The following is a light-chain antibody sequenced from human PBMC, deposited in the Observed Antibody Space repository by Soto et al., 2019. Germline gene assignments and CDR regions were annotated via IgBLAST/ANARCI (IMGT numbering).Light chain of an antibody. CDR1: QGISNY. CDR2: AAY. V-gene: IGKV1-27*01. CDR3: QKYNSAPYT. J-gene: IGKJ2*01. Sequence: DIPMTQSPSSLSASVGDRVTITCRASQGISNYLAWYQQKPGKVPKLLIYAAYTLQSGVPSRFSGSGSGTECALTISSLQPEDVATHYCQKYNSAPYTFGKGTKLEIK.